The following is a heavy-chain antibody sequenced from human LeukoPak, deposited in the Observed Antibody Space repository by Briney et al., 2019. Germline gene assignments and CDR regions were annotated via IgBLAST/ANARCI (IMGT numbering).Heavy chain of an antibody. J-gene: IGHJ4*02. V-gene: IGHV4-59*01. D-gene: IGHD6-19*01. CDR1: GGPISRFF. CDR3: ARLDYNSGWYVY. CDR2: IFYSGST. Sequence: PSETLSLTCSVSGGPISRFFWSWIRQPPGKGLEWIGYIFYSGSTNYNPSLESRVTISVETSKKQFALKLSSVTAADTAVYYCARLDYNSGWYVYWGQGILVTVSS.